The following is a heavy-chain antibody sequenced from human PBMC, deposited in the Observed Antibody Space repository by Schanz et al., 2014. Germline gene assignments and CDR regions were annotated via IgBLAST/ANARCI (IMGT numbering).Heavy chain of an antibody. CDR1: GFAFSVYG. J-gene: IGHJ4*02. V-gene: IGHV3-33*01. Sequence: ADLVESGGGLVQPGGSLRLSCAASGFAFSVYGMHWVRQAPGKGPEWVAVIWSDGSTKYYADSVKGRFTVSRDSGQNSLYLQMNSLRAGDTAVYYCARGTDWNLHYWGQGALVTVSS. D-gene: IGHD1-1*01. CDR3: ARGTDWNLHY. CDR2: IWSDGSTK.